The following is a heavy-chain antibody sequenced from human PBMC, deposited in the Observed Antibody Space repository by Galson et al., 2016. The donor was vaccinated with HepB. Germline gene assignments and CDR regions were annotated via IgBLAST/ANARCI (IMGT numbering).Heavy chain of an antibody. D-gene: IGHD2-21*01. CDR2: IGHDGSAK. CDR3: ARESAPHRGPWYFDL. Sequence: SLRLSCAGSGFSFRSYSIHWVRQAPGRRQEWVAVIGHDGSAKIYADSVKGRITLSRDNSNNIVYLEVSSLGAEDTARYFCARESAPHRGPWYFDLWGRGTLVTVSS. V-gene: IGHV3-30*03. CDR1: GFSFRSYS. J-gene: IGHJ2*01.